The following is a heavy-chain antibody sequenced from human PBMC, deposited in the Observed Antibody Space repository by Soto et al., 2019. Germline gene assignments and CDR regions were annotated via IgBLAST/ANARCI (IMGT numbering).Heavy chain of an antibody. Sequence: SETLSLTCIVSGGSISSYYGSWIRQPPGKGLEWIGYIYYSGSTNYNPSLKSRVTISVDTSKTQFSLKLSSVTAADTAVYYCARNGAGGYYMDVWGKGTTVTVSS. CDR3: ARNGAGGYYMDV. CDR2: IYYSGST. D-gene: IGHD2-8*01. CDR1: GGSISSYY. V-gene: IGHV4-59*01. J-gene: IGHJ6*03.